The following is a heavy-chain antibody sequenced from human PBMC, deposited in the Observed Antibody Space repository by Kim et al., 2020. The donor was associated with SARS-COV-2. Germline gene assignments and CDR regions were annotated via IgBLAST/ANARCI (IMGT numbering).Heavy chain of an antibody. CDR1: GYTFTSSI. D-gene: IGHD6-13*01. J-gene: IGHJ4*02. CDR3: ARDLYTRTCH. V-gene: IGHV1-3*01. CDR2: INAGNGNT. Sequence: ASVKVSCKASGYTFTSSIMHWVRLAPGQRLEWMGWINAGNGNTKYSQKFQDRVTITRDTSASTGYMDLSSLTSEDTAVYYCARDLYTRTCHWGQGTLVTVSS.